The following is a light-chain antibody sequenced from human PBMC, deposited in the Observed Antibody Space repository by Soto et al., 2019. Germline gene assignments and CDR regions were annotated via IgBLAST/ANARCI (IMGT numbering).Light chain of an antibody. CDR1: QSVSSN. CDR2: GAS. V-gene: IGKV3-15*01. Sequence: EIVMTQSPATLSASPGERATLSCTASQSVSSNLAWYQQKPGQAPRLLIYGASTRATGIPARFSGSGSGTEFTLSISSLQSEDFAVYYCQQYNNWPPTNTFGQGAKLEIK. CDR3: QQYNNWPPTNT. J-gene: IGKJ2*01.